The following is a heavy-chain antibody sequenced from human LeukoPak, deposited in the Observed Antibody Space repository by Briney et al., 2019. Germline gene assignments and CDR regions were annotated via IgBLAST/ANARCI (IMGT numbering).Heavy chain of an antibody. Sequence: ASVKVSCKASGYTFTSYAMHWVRQAPGQRLEWMGWINAGNGNTKYSQEFQGRVTITRDTSASTAYMELSSLRSEDMAVYYCARAYSSGWGYYYMDVWGKGTTVTVSS. CDR1: GYTFTSYA. CDR2: INAGNGNT. CDR3: ARAYSSGWGYYYMDV. D-gene: IGHD6-19*01. J-gene: IGHJ6*03. V-gene: IGHV1-3*03.